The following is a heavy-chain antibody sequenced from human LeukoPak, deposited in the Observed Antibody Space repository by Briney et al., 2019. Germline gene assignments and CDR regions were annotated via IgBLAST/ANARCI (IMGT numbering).Heavy chain of an antibody. CDR3: ARHYYDSSGYSRPFDY. D-gene: IGHD3-22*01. CDR1: GGSISSYY. J-gene: IGHJ4*02. Sequence: SETLSLTCTVSGGSISSYYWSWIRQPPGKGLEWIGYIYYSGSTNYKPSLKSRVTISVDTSKNQFSLKLSSVTAADTAVYYCARHYYDSSGYSRPFDYWGQGTLVTVSS. CDR2: IYYSGST. V-gene: IGHV4-59*08.